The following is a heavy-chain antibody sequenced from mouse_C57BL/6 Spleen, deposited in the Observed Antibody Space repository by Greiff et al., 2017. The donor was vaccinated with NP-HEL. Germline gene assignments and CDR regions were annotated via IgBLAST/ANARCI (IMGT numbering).Heavy chain of an antibody. J-gene: IGHJ2*01. D-gene: IGHD1-1*01. CDR3: ARSITTVVARDY. CDR2: IDPNSGGT. V-gene: IGHV1-72*01. CDR1: GYTFTSYW. Sequence: QVHVKQPGAELVKPGASVKLSCKASGYTFTSYWMHWVKQRPGRGLEWIGRIDPNSGGTKYNEKFKSKATLTVDKPSSTAYMQLSSLTSEDSAVYYCARSITTVVARDYWGQGTTLTVSS.